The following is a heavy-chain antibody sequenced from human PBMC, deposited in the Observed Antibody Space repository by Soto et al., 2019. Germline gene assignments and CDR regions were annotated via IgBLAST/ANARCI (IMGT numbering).Heavy chain of an antibody. J-gene: IGHJ6*02. CDR1: GGSISSGGYY. Sequence: SETLSLTCTVSGGSISSGGYYWSWIRQHPGKGLEWIGYIYYSGSTYYNPSLKSRVTISVDTSKNQFSLKLSSVTAADTAVYYCARWIHLPAAKYYGMDVWGQGTTVTVSS. D-gene: IGHD2-2*01. CDR2: IYYSGST. CDR3: ARWIHLPAAKYYGMDV. V-gene: IGHV4-31*03.